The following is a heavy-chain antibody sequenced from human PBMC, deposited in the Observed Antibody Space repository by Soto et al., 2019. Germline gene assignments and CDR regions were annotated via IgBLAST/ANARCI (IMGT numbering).Heavy chain of an antibody. D-gene: IGHD2-2*01. CDR1: RYTFTSNY. J-gene: IGHJ4*02. CDR2: INPGIGST. V-gene: IGHV1-46*01. CDR3: ARQYCTGTSCYPYFDY. Sequence: QVQLVQSGAEVKPSGASMKVSCKASRYTFTSNYLHWIRQAPGQGREWMGTINPGIGSTTYAENFQGRVAMTRDTSTSTVHLELSSLRFEDTAVDYFARQYCTGTSCYPYFDYWGQGTLITVSS.